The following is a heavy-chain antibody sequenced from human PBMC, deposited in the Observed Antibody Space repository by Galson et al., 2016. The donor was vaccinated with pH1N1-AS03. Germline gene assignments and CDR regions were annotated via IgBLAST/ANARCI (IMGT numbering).Heavy chain of an antibody. Sequence: SLRLSCAASGFTFNNFAMAWVRQCPGKGLEWVSGISGSGVTTYYADSVKRRFTLSRDDFKSTLHLQMSSLTVADTAIYFCVKGDNWDSPSMTFHYWGQGTLVTVSS. CDR1: GFTFNNFA. D-gene: IGHD5-24*01. J-gene: IGHJ1*01. CDR2: ISGSGVTT. CDR3: VKGDNWDSPSMTFHY. V-gene: IGHV3-23*01.